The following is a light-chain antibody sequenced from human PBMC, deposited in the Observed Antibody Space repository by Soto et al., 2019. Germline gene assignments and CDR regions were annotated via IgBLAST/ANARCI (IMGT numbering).Light chain of an antibody. CDR3: KQRSNRALT. CDR2: DAS. Sequence: ESVLTQSPATLSLSPGERDTLSCRASQDLSNYLDWYQQKPGQAPRLLIYDASQRDAGIAARLSGSGSGTDFTLTISRIEPEDFAVYSCKQRSNRALTLGQGTRLVI. V-gene: IGKV3-11*01. J-gene: IGKJ5*01. CDR1: QDLSNY.